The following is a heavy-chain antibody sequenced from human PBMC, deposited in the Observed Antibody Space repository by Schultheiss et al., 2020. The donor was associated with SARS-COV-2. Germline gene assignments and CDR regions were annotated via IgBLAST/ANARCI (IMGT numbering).Heavy chain of an antibody. CDR2: IYSGGST. J-gene: IGHJ4*02. Sequence: GGSLRLSCAASGFTVSSNYMSWVRQAPGKGLEWVSVIYSGGSTYYADSVKGRFTISRDNAKNSLYLQMNSLRAEDTAVYYCARASSSGYYYFDYWGQGTLVTVSS. D-gene: IGHD3-3*01. CDR1: GFTVSSNY. V-gene: IGHV3-53*01. CDR3: ARASSSGYYYFDY.